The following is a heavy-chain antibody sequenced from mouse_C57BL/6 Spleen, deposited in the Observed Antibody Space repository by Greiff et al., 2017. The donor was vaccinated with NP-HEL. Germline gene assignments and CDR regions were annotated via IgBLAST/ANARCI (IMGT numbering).Heavy chain of an antibody. Sequence: VQLKESGGGLVKPGGSLKLSCAASGFTFSDYGMHWVRQAPEKGLEWVAYISSGSSNIYYADTVKGRFSISRDKAKTTLFLQMSSLRSEDTAMYYCARENWSMDYWGQGTSVSVSS. D-gene: IGHD4-1*01. CDR1: GFTFSDYG. J-gene: IGHJ4*01. CDR2: ISSGSSNI. CDR3: ARENWSMDY. V-gene: IGHV5-17*01.